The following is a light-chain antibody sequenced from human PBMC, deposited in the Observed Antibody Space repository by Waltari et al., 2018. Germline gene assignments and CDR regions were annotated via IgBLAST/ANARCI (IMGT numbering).Light chain of an antibody. CDR2: KDK. Sequence: SFALKQPPSVSVSPGQTARITCSADALSRQFAYWYRQRPGQAPLLLIYKDKERPLGIPDRISGSSAGTTATLTISGVQAEDEADYFGQSSDSGGFVTFGDGTKLTV. V-gene: IGLV3-25*03. CDR1: ALSRQF. J-gene: IGLJ2*01. CDR3: QSSDSGGFVT.